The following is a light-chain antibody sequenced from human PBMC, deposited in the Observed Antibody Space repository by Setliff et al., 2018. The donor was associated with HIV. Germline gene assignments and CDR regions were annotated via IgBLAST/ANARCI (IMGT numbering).Light chain of an antibody. V-gene: IGLV2-14*03. J-gene: IGLJ3*02. CDR1: SSDVGGYNY. Sequence: QSVLTQPASVSGSPGQSITISCTGSSSDVGGYNYVSWYQQHPGKAPKLMIYDVSQRPSGVSDRFSGSKSGITASLTISGLQPEDEPDYYCSSYTASSTLVFGGGTKVTVL. CDR2: DVS. CDR3: SSYTASSTLV.